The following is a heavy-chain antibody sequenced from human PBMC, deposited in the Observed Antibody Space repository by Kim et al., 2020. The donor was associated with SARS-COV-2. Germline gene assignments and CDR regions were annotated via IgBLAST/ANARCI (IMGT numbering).Heavy chain of an antibody. Sequence: SETLSLTCAVYGGSFSGYYWSWIRQPPGKGLEWIGEINHSGSTNYNPSLKSRVTISVDTSKNQFSLKLSSVTAADTAVYYCARGPVGFWGQLLGFDYWGQGTLVTVSS. J-gene: IGHJ4*02. D-gene: IGHD2-2*01. CDR3: ARGPVGFWGQLLGFDY. V-gene: IGHV4-34*01. CDR1: GGSFSGYY. CDR2: INHSGST.